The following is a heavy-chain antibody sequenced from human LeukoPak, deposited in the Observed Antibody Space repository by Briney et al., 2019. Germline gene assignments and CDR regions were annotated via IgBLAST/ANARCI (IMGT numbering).Heavy chain of an antibody. Sequence: PGGSLRLSCAASGFTFSSSAMSWVRQAPGKGLEWVSSISGSGSGGSTYYADSVKGRFTISRDISKNTLYLQMNSLRAEDTAVYYCARRAGGYSHPYDYWGQGILVTVSS. V-gene: IGHV3-23*01. CDR2: ISGSGSGGST. D-gene: IGHD4-23*01. J-gene: IGHJ4*02. CDR3: ARRAGGYSHPYDY. CDR1: GFTFSSSA.